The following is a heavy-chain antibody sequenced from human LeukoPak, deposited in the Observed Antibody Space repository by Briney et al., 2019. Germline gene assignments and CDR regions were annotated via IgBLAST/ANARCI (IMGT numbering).Heavy chain of an antibody. CDR3: ARGGTLWFGELFPSYYYYYYMDV. Sequence: ASVKVSCKASGYTFTSYGISWVRQATGQGLEWMGWMNPNSGNTGYAQKFQGRVTMTRNTSISTAYMELSSLRSEDTAVYYCARGGTLWFGELFPSYYYYYYMDVWGKGTTVTISS. V-gene: IGHV1-8*02. CDR2: MNPNSGNT. D-gene: IGHD3-10*01. J-gene: IGHJ6*03. CDR1: GYTFTSYG.